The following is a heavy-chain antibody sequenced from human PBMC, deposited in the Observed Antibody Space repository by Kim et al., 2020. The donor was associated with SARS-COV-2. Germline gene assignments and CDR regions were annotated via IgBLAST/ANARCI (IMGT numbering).Heavy chain of an antibody. D-gene: IGHD2-15*01. J-gene: IGHJ4*02. Sequence: SVKGRITMPRDKAQSSMYLQMRSLRADDTAVYYCARDCSGHDCYSYNFDYWGQGTLVTVSS. V-gene: IGHV3-11*06. CDR3: ARDCSGHDCYSYNFDY.